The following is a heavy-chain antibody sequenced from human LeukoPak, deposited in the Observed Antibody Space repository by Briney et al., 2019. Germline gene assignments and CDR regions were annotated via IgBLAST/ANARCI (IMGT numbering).Heavy chain of an antibody. CDR3: TTEVDRLYRSSSGFDY. CDR1: GFTFSNAW. V-gene: IGHV3-15*01. J-gene: IGHJ4*02. CDR2: IKSKASGRSK. D-gene: IGHD6-13*01. Sequence: GGSLRLSCAASGFTFSNAWMSWVRQAPGKGLEWVGRIKSKASGRSKEYAPPVKVSFTSSRDDSKNTLYLQMNSLKTEDTAVYYCTTEVDRLYRSSSGFDYWGQGTLVTVSS.